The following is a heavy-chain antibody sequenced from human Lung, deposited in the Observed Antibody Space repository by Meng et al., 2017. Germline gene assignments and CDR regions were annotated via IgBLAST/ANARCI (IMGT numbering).Heavy chain of an antibody. J-gene: IGHJ4*02. D-gene: IGHD4-11*01. Sequence: QVQLQQWGEVLLKSSGTLVLPCVCAGGSCSYSYRSWIRQPPGKGLEWIGEINHSGSTNYNPSLESRATISVDTSQNNLSLKLSSVTAADSAVYYCARGPTTMAHDFDYWGQGTLVTVSS. V-gene: IGHV4-34*01. CDR1: GGSCSYSY. CDR2: INHSGST. CDR3: ARGPTTMAHDFDY.